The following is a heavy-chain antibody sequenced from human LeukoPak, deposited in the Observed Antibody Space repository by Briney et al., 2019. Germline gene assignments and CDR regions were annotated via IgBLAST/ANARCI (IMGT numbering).Heavy chain of an antibody. J-gene: IGHJ4*02. CDR3: IKYREIGGTN. V-gene: IGHV3-73*01. CDR2: IRSKANSYAT. CDR1: GFTFSGSA. Sequence: GGSLRLSCAASGFTFSGSAMHWVRQASGRGLEWVGRIRSKANSYATAYAASVKGRFTISRDDSKNTAYLQMNSLKTEDTAVYYCIKYREIGGTNWGQGTLVTVSS. D-gene: IGHD3-16*01.